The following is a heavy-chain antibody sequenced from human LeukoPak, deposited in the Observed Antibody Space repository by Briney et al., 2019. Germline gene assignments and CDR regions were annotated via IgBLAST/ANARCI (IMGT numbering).Heavy chain of an antibody. CDR2: ISYDGSNK. CDR3: ARSPRGYDFWKSYYMDV. V-gene: IGHV3-30*01. J-gene: IGHJ6*03. Sequence: GGSLRLSCAASGFTFSSYAMHWVRQAPGKGLEWVAVISYDGSNKYYADSVKGRFTISRDNSKNTLYLQMNSLRAEDTAVYYCARSPRGYDFWKSYYMDVWGKGTTVTVSS. CDR1: GFTFSSYA. D-gene: IGHD3-3*01.